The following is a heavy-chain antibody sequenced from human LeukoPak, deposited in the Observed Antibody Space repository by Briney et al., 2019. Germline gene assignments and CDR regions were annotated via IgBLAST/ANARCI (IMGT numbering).Heavy chain of an antibody. D-gene: IGHD3-22*01. Sequence: SETLSLTCAVYGGSFSGYYWSWTRQPPGKGLEWIGEINHSGSTNYNPSLKSRVTISVDTSKNQLSLKLSSVTAADTAVYYCARGGGGSSGYYPLDNWGQGTLVTVSS. CDR1: GGSFSGYY. J-gene: IGHJ4*02. V-gene: IGHV4-34*01. CDR3: ARGGGGSSGYYPLDN. CDR2: INHSGST.